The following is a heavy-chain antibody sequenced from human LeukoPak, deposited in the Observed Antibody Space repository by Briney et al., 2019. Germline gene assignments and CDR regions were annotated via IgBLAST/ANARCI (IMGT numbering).Heavy chain of an antibody. CDR1: GFTFSYDW. Sequence: GGSVRLSCAASGFTFSYDWMGWVRQAPGKGLEWVGRIKRQIDGGTTDYAAPVKGRFTISRDDSKNTLYLQMNSLKIEDTAVYYCTTDPPGGTDYWGQGTLDTVFS. V-gene: IGHV3-15*01. D-gene: IGHD1-1*01. CDR3: TTDPPGGTDY. J-gene: IGHJ4*02. CDR2: IKRQIDGGTT.